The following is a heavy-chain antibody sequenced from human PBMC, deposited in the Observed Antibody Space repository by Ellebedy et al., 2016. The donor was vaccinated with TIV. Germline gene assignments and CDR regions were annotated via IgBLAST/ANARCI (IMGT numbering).Heavy chain of an antibody. CDR3: ARTDPWQPIDD. D-gene: IGHD2-21*02. CDR1: GCSVSSTRNY. CDR2: VFYSGRP. Sequence: MPSETLSLTCSVSGCSVSSTRNYWAWIRQPPGKGLEYIGSVFYSGRPYYNPSFKSRVTLSADTSKNQFSLNLRTVTAADTAVYYCARTDPWQPIDDWGQGILVSVSS. J-gene: IGHJ4*02. V-gene: IGHV4-39*01.